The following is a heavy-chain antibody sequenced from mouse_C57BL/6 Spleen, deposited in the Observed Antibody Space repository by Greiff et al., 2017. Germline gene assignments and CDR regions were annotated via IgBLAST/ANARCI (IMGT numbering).Heavy chain of an antibody. V-gene: IGHV1-69*01. CDR1: GYTFTSYW. CDR3: ASGPPPRYDGKAWFAY. CDR2: IDPSDSYT. Sequence: QVQVQQPGAELVMPGASVKLSCKASGYTFTSYWMHWVKQRPGQGLEWIGEIDPSDSYTNYNQKFKGKSTLTVDKSSSTAYMQLSSLTSEDSAVYYCASGPPPRYDGKAWFAYWGQGTLVTVSA. J-gene: IGHJ3*01. D-gene: IGHD2-1*01.